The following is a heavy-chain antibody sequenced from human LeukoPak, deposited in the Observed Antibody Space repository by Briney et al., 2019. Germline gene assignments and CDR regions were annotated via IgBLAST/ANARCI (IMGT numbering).Heavy chain of an antibody. CDR3: ARDIASASGKFYFDY. CDR1: GYSISSGYY. Sequence: SETLSLTCTVSGYSISSGYYWGWIRQPPGKGLEWIGYIDHSGYTNYNPSLKSRVTISVDTSKNQFSLELKSVTAADTAVYYCARDIASASGKFYFDYWGQGTQVTVSS. J-gene: IGHJ4*02. CDR2: IDHSGYT. D-gene: IGHD3-10*01. V-gene: IGHV4-38-2*02.